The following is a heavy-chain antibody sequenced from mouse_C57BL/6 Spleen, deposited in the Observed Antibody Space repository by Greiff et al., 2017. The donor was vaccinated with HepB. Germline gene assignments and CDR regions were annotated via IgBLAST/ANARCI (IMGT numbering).Heavy chain of an antibody. V-gene: IGHV1-81*01. CDR1: GYTFTSYG. J-gene: IGHJ4*01. Sequence: QVQLQQSGAELARPGASVKLSCKASGYTFTSYGISWVKQRTGQGLEWIGEIYPRSGNTYYNEKFKGKATLTADKSSSTAYMELRSLTSEDSAVYFCARRETTVVADYAMDYWGQGTSVTVSS. CDR2: IYPRSGNT. D-gene: IGHD1-1*01. CDR3: ARRETTVVADYAMDY.